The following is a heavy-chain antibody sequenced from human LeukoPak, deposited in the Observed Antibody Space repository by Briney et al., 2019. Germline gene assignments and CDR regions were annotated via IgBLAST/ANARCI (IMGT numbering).Heavy chain of an antibody. D-gene: IGHD3-9*01. CDR2: ISYDGSNK. V-gene: IGHV3-30-3*01. Sequence: GGSLRLSCAASGFTVSSNYMSWVRQAPGKGLEWVAVISYDGSNKYYADSVKGRFTISRDNSKNTLYLQMNSLRAEDTAVYYCARGITVLRYFDWLSEEYFQHWGQGTLVTVSS. CDR3: ARGITVLRYFDWLSEEYFQH. J-gene: IGHJ1*01. CDR1: GFTVSSNY.